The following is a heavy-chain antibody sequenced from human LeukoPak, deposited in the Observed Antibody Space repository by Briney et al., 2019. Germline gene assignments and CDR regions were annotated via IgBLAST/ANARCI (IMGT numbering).Heavy chain of an antibody. J-gene: IGHJ4*02. CDR1: GYTLTELS. CDR2: FDPDDGET. Sequence: ASVKVSCKVSGYTLTELSMHWVRQAPGKGLERRGGFDPDDGETIYAQKFQCRVTMTEDTSTDTAYMELSSLRSEDTAVYYCATASSGWYGYFDYWGQGTLVTVSS. CDR3: ATASSGWYGYFDY. V-gene: IGHV1-24*01. D-gene: IGHD6-19*01.